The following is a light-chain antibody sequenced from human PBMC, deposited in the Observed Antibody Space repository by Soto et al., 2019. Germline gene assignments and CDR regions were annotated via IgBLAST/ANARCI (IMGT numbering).Light chain of an antibody. Sequence: EIEMTQSPSSLSASVGDRATITCRASQSISNSLNWYQQKPGKAPRLLIYDASTLLIGVPSRFSGSGSGTDFTLTIASLQPEDFSAYYCQQSDSTPYTFGQGTKVEI. CDR1: QSISNS. CDR3: QQSDSTPYT. CDR2: DAS. J-gene: IGKJ2*01. V-gene: IGKV1-39*01.